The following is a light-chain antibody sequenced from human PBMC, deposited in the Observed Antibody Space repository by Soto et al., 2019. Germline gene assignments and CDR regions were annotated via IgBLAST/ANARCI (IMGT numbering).Light chain of an antibody. Sequence: DIQMTQSPSTLSASVGDRVTISCRASQSISNWLAWYQQKPGKAPKLLIYKASSLESGVPSRFSGSGSGTEFTLTISSLQPDDFATYYCQEYKTDSYTFGQGTRLGIK. CDR1: QSISNW. CDR2: KAS. J-gene: IGKJ5*01. CDR3: QEYKTDSYT. V-gene: IGKV1-5*03.